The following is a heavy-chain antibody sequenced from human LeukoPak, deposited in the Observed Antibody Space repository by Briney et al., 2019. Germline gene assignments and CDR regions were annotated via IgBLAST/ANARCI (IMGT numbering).Heavy chain of an antibody. CDR2: IYFIGDT. V-gene: IGHV4-59*12. CDR1: GVSISNYY. J-gene: IGHJ4*02. Sequence: SETLSLTCAVSGVSISNYYLSWIRQPPGKGLEWIGHIYFIGDTNYNASLKSRVTISLDTSKNQFSLKLSSVTAADTAVYYCARGRGIVVAATPGAYWGQGTLVTVSS. D-gene: IGHD2-15*01. CDR3: ARGRGIVVAATPGAY.